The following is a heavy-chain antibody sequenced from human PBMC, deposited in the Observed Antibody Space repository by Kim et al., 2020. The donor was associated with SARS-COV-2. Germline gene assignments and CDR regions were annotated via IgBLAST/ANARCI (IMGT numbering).Heavy chain of an antibody. Sequence: SETLSLTCAVSGYSISSSNWWGWIRQPPGKGLEWIGYIYYSGSTYYNPSLKSRVTMSIDTSKNQFSLKLSSVTAVDTAVYYCARTRRTTGAYFDSWGQGTQVSVSS. D-gene: IGHD1-1*01. CDR1: GYSISSSNW. J-gene: IGHJ4*02. CDR2: IYYSGST. V-gene: IGHV4-28*01. CDR3: ARTRRTTGAYFDS.